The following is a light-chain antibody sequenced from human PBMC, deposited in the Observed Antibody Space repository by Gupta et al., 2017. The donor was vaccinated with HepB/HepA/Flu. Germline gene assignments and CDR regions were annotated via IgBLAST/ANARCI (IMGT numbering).Light chain of an antibody. CDR2: GKN. J-gene: IGLJ2*01. V-gene: IGLV3-19*01. CDR1: SLRSYY. Sequence: SSELTQDHAVSVALGQTVRITCQGDSLRSYYVSWYQQKPEQTTVLVIYGKNNRPAGIPDRFSGSSAGNTASLTITGAQEEDEADYYCNARDSSGAVVFGGGTKLTVL. CDR3: NARDSSGAVV.